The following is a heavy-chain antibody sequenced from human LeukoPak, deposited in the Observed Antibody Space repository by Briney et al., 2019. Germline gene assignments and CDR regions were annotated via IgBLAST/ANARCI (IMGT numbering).Heavy chain of an antibody. J-gene: IGHJ5*02. D-gene: IGHD3-10*01. CDR2: IREDGNRQ. V-gene: IGHV3-7*01. Sequence: GGSLRLSCVASGFTFSGYWMTWVRQAPGQGLEWVANIREDGNRQTYEDSLKGRFTISRDNARNSLYLQLDSLKAEDTAVYYCARYRGVVADGTVGWFDLWGQGTLVTVSS. CDR1: GFTFSGYW. CDR3: ARYRGVVADGTVGWFDL.